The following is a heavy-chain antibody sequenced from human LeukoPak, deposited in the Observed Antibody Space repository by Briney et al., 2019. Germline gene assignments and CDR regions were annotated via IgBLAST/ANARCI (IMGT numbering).Heavy chain of an antibody. D-gene: IGHD3-22*01. CDR3: TLNYYDNPDSDY. Sequence: PGGSLRLSCAASEFTFSSYSMNWVRQAPGKGLEWVGRIKSKTDGGTTDYAAPVKGRFTISRDDSKNTLYLQMNSLKTEDTAVYYCTLNYYDNPDSDYWGQGTLVTVSS. CDR1: EFTFSSYS. V-gene: IGHV3-15*01. J-gene: IGHJ4*02. CDR2: IKSKTDGGTT.